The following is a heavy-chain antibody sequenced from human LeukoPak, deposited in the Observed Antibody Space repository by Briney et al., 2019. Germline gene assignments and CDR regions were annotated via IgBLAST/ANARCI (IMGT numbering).Heavy chain of an antibody. CDR2: IYHSGST. D-gene: IGHD3-10*01. J-gene: IGHJ4*02. CDR1: GYSISSGYY. V-gene: IGHV4-38-2*01. Sequence: SETLSLTCAVSGYSISSGYYWGWIRQPPGKGLEWIGSIYHSGSTYYNPSLKSRVTISVDTSKNQFSLKVRSVTAADTAVYYCAGWFGELLSLFAYWGQGALVTVSS. CDR3: AGWFGELLSLFAY.